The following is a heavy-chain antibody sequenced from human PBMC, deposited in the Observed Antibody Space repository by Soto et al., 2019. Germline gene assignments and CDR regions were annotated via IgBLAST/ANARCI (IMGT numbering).Heavy chain of an antibody. V-gene: IGHV4-4*07. CDR3: ASLTVGYDIWSGHRADYGMDV. CDR1: GGSLSSYS. D-gene: IGHD3-3*01. J-gene: IGHJ6*02. CDR2: IYTSGST. Sequence: LSLTCTVSGGSLSSYSWSWIRQPAGKGLEWIGRIYTSGSTNYNPSVKSRVTMSVDTSTNQFSLKLCSVTGADTAVSYCASLTVGYDIWSGHRADYGMDVWGQGTTVTVSS.